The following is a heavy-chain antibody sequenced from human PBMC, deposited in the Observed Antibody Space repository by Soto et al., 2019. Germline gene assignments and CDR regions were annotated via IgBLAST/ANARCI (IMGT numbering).Heavy chain of an antibody. D-gene: IGHD2-15*01. Sequence: GGSLRLSCAASGFTFSNYNMNWVRQAPGKGLEWISYIRSSSNTIYYADSVKGRFTISRDDAKNSLYLQMNSLRAEDTAVYYCATVGKGYCSGRPCYGGFDYWGQGTLVTVSS. J-gene: IGHJ4*02. V-gene: IGHV3-48*01. CDR3: ATVGKGYCSGRPCYGGFDY. CDR2: IRSSSNTI. CDR1: GFTFSNYN.